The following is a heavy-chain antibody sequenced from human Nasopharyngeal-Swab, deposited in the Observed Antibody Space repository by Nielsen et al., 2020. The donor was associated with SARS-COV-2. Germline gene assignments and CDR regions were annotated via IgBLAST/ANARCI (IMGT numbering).Heavy chain of an antibody. J-gene: IGHJ6*02. V-gene: IGHV3-21*01. CDR2: ISSSSSYI. CDR1: GFTFSSYS. CDR3: ARDEQLVYGMDV. Sequence: GESLKISCAASGFTFSSYSMNWVRQAPGKGLEWVSSISSSSSYIYYADSVKGRFTISRDNAKTSLYLQMNSLRAEDTAVYYCARDEQLVYGMDVWGQGTTVTVSS. D-gene: IGHD6-6*01.